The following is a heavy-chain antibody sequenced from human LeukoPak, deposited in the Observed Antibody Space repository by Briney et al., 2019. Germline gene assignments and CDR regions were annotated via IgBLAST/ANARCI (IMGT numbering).Heavy chain of an antibody. CDR2: INPNSGGT. D-gene: IGHD3-10*01. Sequence: ASVKVSCKASGYTFTGYYMHWVRQAPGQGLEWMGWINPNSGGTNYAQKFQGRVTMTRDTSISTAYMELSRLRSDDTAVYYCARSITMVRGVSPFDYWGQGTLVTVSS. J-gene: IGHJ4*02. CDR1: GYTFTGYY. CDR3: ARSITMVRGVSPFDY. V-gene: IGHV1-2*02.